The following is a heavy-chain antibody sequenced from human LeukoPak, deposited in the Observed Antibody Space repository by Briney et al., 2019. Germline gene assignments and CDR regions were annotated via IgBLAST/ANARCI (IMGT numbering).Heavy chain of an antibody. CDR2: IWHDGSHK. J-gene: IGHJ4*02. CDR3: ARDFAVGFLEWLGYFDY. CDR1: GFTFNTYA. Sequence: GGSLRLSCAASGFTFNTYAMHWVRQAPGQGLEWVALIWHDGSHKFYSNSVRGQFTISRDNSKNTVYLQMNNLRPEDTAVYHCARDFAVGFLEWLGYFDYWGQGTLVTVSS. V-gene: IGHV3-33*01. D-gene: IGHD3-3*02.